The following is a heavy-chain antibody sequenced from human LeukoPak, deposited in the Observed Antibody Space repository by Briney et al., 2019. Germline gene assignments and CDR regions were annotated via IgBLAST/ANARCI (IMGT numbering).Heavy chain of an antibody. CDR2: INPNSGGT. CDR1: GYTFTGYY. Sequence: ASVKVSCKASGYTFTGYYIHWVRQAPGQGLEWMGWINPNSGGTNYAQKFQGRVTMTRDTSISTAYMELSRLRSDDTAVYYCARGAIPSSGWYEDYFDYWGQGTLVTVSS. D-gene: IGHD6-13*01. CDR3: ARGAIPSSGWYEDYFDY. J-gene: IGHJ4*02. V-gene: IGHV1-2*02.